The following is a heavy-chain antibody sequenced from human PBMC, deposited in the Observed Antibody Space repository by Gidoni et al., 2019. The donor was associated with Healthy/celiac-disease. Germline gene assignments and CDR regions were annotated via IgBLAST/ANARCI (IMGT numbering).Heavy chain of an antibody. V-gene: IGHV4-39*01. D-gene: IGHD6-13*01. CDR3: ARQRSSSWYYFDY. CDR2: IYYSGST. Sequence: QLQLQESGPGLVKPSETLSLTCTVSGGSIRSSSYYWGWIRQPPGKGLEWIGSIYYSGSTYYNPSLKSRVTISVDTSKNQFSLKLSSVTAADTAVYYCARQRSSSWYYFDYWGQGTLVTVSS. J-gene: IGHJ4*02. CDR1: GGSIRSSSYY.